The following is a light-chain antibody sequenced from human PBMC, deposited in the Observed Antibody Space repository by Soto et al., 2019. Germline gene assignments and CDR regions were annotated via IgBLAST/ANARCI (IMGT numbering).Light chain of an antibody. J-gene: IGLJ2*01. Sequence: QSVLTQPPSLSGAPGQNIIISCTGGGSNIGAGFDVHWYQQLPGTAPKLLIYGNTNRPSGVPDRFSGSKSGTSASLVITGLPAEDEADYYCQSYVTGLSGPVVFGGGTKLTVL. CDR2: GNT. CDR3: QSYVTGLSGPVV. CDR1: GSNIGAGFD. V-gene: IGLV1-40*01.